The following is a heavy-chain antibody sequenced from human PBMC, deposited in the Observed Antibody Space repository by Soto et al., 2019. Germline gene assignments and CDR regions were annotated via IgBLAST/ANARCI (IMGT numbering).Heavy chain of an antibody. CDR2: IYYSGST. V-gene: IGHV4-30-4*01. Sequence: SETLSLTCTVSGGSISSGDYYWSWIRQPPGKGLEWIGYIYYSGSTYYNPSLKSRVTISVDTSKNQFSLKLSSVTAADTAVYYCASLSYYDFWSGPSWGQGTLVTVS. CDR3: ASLSYYDFWSGPS. D-gene: IGHD3-3*01. CDR1: GGSISSGDYY. J-gene: IGHJ5*02.